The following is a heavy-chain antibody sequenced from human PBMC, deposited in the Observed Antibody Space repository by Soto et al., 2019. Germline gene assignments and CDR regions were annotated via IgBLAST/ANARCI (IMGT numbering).Heavy chain of an antibody. V-gene: IGHV4-39*01. D-gene: IGHD3-22*01. CDR3: ARQPYDTSDYFDY. J-gene: IGHJ4*02. Sequence: QLQLQESGPGLVKPSETLSLTCTVSGDSINSRGYYWAWIRQPPGKRLEWIGSMYYSGSTDYNPSLKSRVTISVDTSRIHFSLKLISVTAADTAVYYCARQPYDTSDYFDYWGQGTLVTVSS. CDR1: GDSINSRGYY. CDR2: MYYSGST.